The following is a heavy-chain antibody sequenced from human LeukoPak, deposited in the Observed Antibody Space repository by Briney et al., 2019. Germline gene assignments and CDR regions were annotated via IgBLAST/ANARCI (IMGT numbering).Heavy chain of an antibody. Sequence: PSETLSLTCAVYGGSFSGYYWSWIRQPPGKGLEWIGEINHSGSTNYNPSLKSRATISVDTSKNQFSLKLSSVTAADTAVYYCARGALGYCSSTSCFYYYYGMDVWGQGTTVTVSS. J-gene: IGHJ6*02. V-gene: IGHV4-34*01. CDR2: INHSGST. CDR1: GGSFSGYY. CDR3: ARGALGYCSSTSCFYYYYGMDV. D-gene: IGHD2-2*01.